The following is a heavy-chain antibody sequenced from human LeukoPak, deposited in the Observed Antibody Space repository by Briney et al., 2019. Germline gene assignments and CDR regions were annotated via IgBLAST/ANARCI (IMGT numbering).Heavy chain of an antibody. CDR1: GYTFTSYY. CDR2: INPSGGST. CDR3: ARDPAAAGTLDY. Sequence: ASVKVSCKASGYTFTSYYMHWVRQAPGQGLERMGIINPSGGSTSYAQKFQGRVTMTRDTSTSTVYMELSSLRSEDTAVYYCARDPAAAGTLDYWGQGTLVTVSS. V-gene: IGHV1-46*01. J-gene: IGHJ4*02. D-gene: IGHD6-13*01.